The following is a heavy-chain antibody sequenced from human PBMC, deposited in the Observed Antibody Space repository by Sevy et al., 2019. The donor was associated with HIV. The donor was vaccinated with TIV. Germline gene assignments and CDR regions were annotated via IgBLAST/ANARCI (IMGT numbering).Heavy chain of an antibody. CDR1: GFTFSSYA. Sequence: GGSLRLSCAASGFTFSSYAMSWVRQAPGKGLEWVSAISGSGGSTYYADSVKGRITISRDNSKNTLYLQMNSLRAEDTAVYYCANYYDSSGYYYGAHDYWGQGTLVTVSS. V-gene: IGHV3-23*01. CDR2: ISGSGGST. J-gene: IGHJ4*02. CDR3: ANYYDSSGYYYGAHDY. D-gene: IGHD3-22*01.